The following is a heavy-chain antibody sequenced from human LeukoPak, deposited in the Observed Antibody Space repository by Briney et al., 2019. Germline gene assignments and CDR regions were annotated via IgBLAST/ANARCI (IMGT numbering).Heavy chain of an antibody. CDR2: IYYSGST. CDR1: GGSISSSSYY. J-gene: IGHJ4*02. V-gene: IGHV4-39*01. Sequence: SETLSLTCTVSGGSISSSSYYWGWIRQPPGKGLEWIGSIYYSGSTYYNPSLKSRVTISVDTSKNQFSLKLSSVTAADTAVYFCARHLGYCSGGSCRNFDYWGQGTLVTVSS. CDR3: ARHLGYCSGGSCRNFDY. D-gene: IGHD2-15*01.